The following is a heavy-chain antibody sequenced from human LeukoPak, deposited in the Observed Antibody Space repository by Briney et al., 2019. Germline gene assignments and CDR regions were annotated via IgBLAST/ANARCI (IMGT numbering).Heavy chain of an antibody. CDR3: ARSQFGAFDF. J-gene: IGHJ3*01. CDR1: GFTFSSYA. V-gene: IGHV3-30*04. CDR2: ISYDGSNK. Sequence: QTGGSLRLSCAASGFTFSSYAMHWVRQAPGKGLEWVAVISYDGSNKYYADSVKGRFTISRDDAKSSLYLQVNSLRAEDTAVYYCARSQFGAFDFWGQGTMVTVSS. D-gene: IGHD3-16*01.